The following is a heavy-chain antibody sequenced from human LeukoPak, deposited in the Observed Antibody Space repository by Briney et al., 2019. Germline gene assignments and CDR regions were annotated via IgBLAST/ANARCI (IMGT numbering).Heavy chain of an antibody. Sequence: GGSLRLSCAASGFTFDDYAMHWVRQGPGKGLEWVSGIYWSGSRIDYADSVKGRFTISRDNAKNTLYLQMNSLRAEDTALYYCARDGHGVPLDYWGQGTLVTVSP. J-gene: IGHJ4*02. V-gene: IGHV3-9*01. D-gene: IGHD4-17*01. CDR3: ARDGHGVPLDY. CDR2: IYWSGSRI. CDR1: GFTFDDYA.